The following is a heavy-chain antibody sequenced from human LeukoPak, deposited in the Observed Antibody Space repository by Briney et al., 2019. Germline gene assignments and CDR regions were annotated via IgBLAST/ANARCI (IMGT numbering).Heavy chain of an antibody. CDR3: ARGGGLDV. V-gene: IGHV3-7*03. D-gene: IGHD3-16*01. CDR1: GFTFSSYW. CDR2: INHNGNVN. Sequence: PGGSLRLSCAASGFTFSSYWMNWARQAPGKGLEWVASINHNGNVNYYVDSVKGRFTISRDNAKNSLYLQMSNLRAEDTAVYFCARGGGLDVSGQRATVTVSS. J-gene: IGHJ6*02.